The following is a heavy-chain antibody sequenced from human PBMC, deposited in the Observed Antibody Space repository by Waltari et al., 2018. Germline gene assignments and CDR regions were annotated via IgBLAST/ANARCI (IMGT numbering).Heavy chain of an antibody. CDR2: IYNSGRT. CDR1: GYSISSGYY. CDR3: ARAHSGSYSYVNWFDP. Sequence: QVQLQESGPGLVKPSETLSLTCAVSGYSISSGYYWGWIRQPPEKGLEWIGSIYNSGRTDYNPALKRRVTRSIDTSKNQCSLRLSSVTAADTAVYYCARAHSGSYSYVNWFDPWGQGTLVTVSS. J-gene: IGHJ5*02. D-gene: IGHD1-26*01. V-gene: IGHV4-38-2*01.